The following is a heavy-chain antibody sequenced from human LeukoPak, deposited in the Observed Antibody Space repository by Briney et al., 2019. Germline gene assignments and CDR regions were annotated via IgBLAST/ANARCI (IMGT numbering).Heavy chain of an antibody. V-gene: IGHV4-4*07. J-gene: IGHJ4*02. Sequence: SESLSLTRTVSVGSLSRYYWSCIRDPAGRGRECIGGNYTSGSTNYNPSLKSRVTISVDTSKNQFSLKLRSVTAADTAVYYCARTPVNPMVQDLFYFDYWGQGTLVTIS. CDR2: NYTSGST. D-gene: IGHD3-10*01. CDR1: VGSLSRYY. CDR3: ARTPVNPMVQDLFYFDY.